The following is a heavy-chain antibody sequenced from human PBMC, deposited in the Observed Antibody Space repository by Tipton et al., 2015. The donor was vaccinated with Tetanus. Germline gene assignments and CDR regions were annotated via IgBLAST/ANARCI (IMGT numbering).Heavy chain of an antibody. CDR3: ARANNEFPKKGPFDS. V-gene: IGHV4-39*02. J-gene: IGHJ4*02. Sequence: TLSLTCTVSGGSISDKKYYWGWIRQPPGKGLEWIASIYFEGSTYYSPSLESRVSIAVDTSQNVFSLKLTSASDADTAVYYCARANNEFPKKGPFDSWGQGSLVIVSS. CDR2: IYFEGST. D-gene: IGHD1-1*01. CDR1: GGSISDKKYY.